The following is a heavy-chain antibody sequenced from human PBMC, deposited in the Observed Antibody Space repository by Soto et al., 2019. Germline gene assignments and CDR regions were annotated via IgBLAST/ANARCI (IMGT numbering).Heavy chain of an antibody. CDR1: GFTFSSYA. V-gene: IGHV3-23*01. CDR3: ARGDRGGSGSPASYYYSGLDV. CDR2: VSAGGDTT. Sequence: GGSLRLSCAASGFTFSSYAMSWVRQAPGKGLEWVSSVSAGGDTTYYSDSVKGRFTISRDNSNNALFLQMNSLRIEDTALYYCARGDRGGSGSPASYYYSGLDVWGQGATVTVSS. J-gene: IGHJ6*02. D-gene: IGHD3-10*01.